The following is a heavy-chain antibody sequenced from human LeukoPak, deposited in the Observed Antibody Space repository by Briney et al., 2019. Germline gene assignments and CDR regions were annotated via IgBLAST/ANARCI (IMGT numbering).Heavy chain of an antibody. J-gene: IGHJ5*02. V-gene: IGHV4-34*01. D-gene: IGHD6-19*01. CDR1: GFTFSTYW. CDR2: INHSGST. Sequence: GSLRLSCAASGFTFSTYWMSWVRQPPGKGLEWIGEINHSGSTNYNPSLKSRVTISVDTSKNQFSLKLSSVTAADTAVYYCARGGPLIAVAGRRWFDPWGQGTLVTVSS. CDR3: ARGGPLIAVAGRRWFDP.